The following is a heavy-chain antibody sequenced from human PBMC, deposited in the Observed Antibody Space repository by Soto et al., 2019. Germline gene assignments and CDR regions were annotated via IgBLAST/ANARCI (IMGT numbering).Heavy chain of an antibody. CDR1: GGSISSEDNY. CDR2: IYYTGST. D-gene: IGHD5-18*01. Sequence: QVQLQESAPGLVKPSQTLSLTCNVSGGSISSEDNYWSWMRQSPGKGLEWIGYIYYTGSTYYNPSLKSRVAIPIDTSNNQFSLRLVSVTAADTAVYFCARMGTGTVATDTYYFDYWGQGALVTVSP. CDR3: ARMGTGTVATDTYYFDY. V-gene: IGHV4-30-4*08. J-gene: IGHJ4*02.